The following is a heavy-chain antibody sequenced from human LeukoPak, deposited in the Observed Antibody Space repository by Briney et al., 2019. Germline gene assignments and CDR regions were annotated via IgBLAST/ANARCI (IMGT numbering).Heavy chain of an antibody. CDR2: IYYSGST. J-gene: IGHJ4*02. CDR3: AGAYYYDSSGYYRFDY. V-gene: IGHV4-59*08. Sequence: SETLSLTCTVSGGSISSYYWSWIRQPPGKGLGWIGYIYYSGSTNYNPSLKSRVTISVDTSKNQFSLKLSSVTAADTAVYYCAGAYYYDSSGYYRFDYWGQGTLVTVSS. CDR1: GGSISSYY. D-gene: IGHD3-22*01.